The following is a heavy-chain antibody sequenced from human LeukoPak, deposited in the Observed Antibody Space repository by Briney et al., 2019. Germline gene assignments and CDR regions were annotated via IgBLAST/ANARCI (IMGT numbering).Heavy chain of an antibody. CDR1: GDSMNNYY. CDR3: ARGGYGKFDY. Sequence: SETLSLTCTVSGDSMNNYYWSWIRQPAGKGLEWIGRIYTSGNTNYNPSLKSRVTMSVDTPKNQFSLKLSSVTAADTAVYYCARGGYGKFDYWGQGTLVSVSS. D-gene: IGHD3-16*01. V-gene: IGHV4-4*07. CDR2: IYTSGNT. J-gene: IGHJ4*02.